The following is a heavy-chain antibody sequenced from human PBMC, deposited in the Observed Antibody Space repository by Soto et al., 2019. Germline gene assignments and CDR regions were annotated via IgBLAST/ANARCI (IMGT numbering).Heavy chain of an antibody. V-gene: IGHV1-69*13. Sequence: GASVTVSCKASGGTFSSYAISWVRQAPGQGLEWMGGIIPIFGTANYAQKFQGRVTITADESTSTAYMELSSLRSEDTAVYYCARVERKYSSGWSPPRGRYGMDVWGQGTTVTVSS. D-gene: IGHD6-19*01. J-gene: IGHJ6*02. CDR3: ARVERKYSSGWSPPRGRYGMDV. CDR2: IIPIFGTA. CDR1: GGTFSSYA.